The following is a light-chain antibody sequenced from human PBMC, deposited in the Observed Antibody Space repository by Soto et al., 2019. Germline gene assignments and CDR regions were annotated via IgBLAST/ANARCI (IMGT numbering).Light chain of an antibody. CDR3: SSYTTTSTYV. CDR1: SSDLGAYDS. CDR2: DVN. V-gene: IGLV2-14*03. Sequence: QSVLTQPASVSGSPGQSITISCTGTSSDLGAYDSVSWYQHHPGRAPKLIIYDVNNRPSGVSDRFSGSKSGNTASLTISGLQAEDEADYYCSSYTTTSTYVFGTGTKLTVL. J-gene: IGLJ1*01.